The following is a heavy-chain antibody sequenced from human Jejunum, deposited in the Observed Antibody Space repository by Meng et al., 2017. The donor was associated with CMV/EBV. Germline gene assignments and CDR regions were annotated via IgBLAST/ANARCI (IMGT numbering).Heavy chain of an antibody. V-gene: IGHV3-11*01. Sequence: FTVSDYYMSGIRQAPGKGLEWVSYISGSGSTIYYADSVKGRCTISRDNAKNSLYLQMNSLRAEDTAVYYCARDYYGSGRIHGTPNWGQGTLVTVSS. CDR2: ISGSGSTI. D-gene: IGHD3-10*01. J-gene: IGHJ4*02. CDR1: FTVSDYY. CDR3: ARDYYGSGRIHGTPN.